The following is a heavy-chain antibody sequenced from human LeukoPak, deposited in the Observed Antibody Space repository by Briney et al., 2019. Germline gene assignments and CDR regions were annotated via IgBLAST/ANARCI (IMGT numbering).Heavy chain of an antibody. CDR3: ARHSYYDYVWGSYRYNWFDP. CDR2: INHSGST. J-gene: IGHJ5*02. V-gene: IGHV4-34*01. Sequence: GSLRLSCAASGFTFSSYAMSWVRQAPGKGLEWIGEINHSGSTNYNPSLKSRVTISVDTSKNQFSLKLSSVTAADTAVYYCARHSYYDYVWGSYRYNWFDPWGQGTLVTVSS. CDR1: GFTFSSYA. D-gene: IGHD3-16*02.